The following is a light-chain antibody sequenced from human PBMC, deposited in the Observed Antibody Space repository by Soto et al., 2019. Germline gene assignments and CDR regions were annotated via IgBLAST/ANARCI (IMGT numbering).Light chain of an antibody. CDR3: QQRSNWPLWT. V-gene: IGKV3-11*01. CDR1: QSVSSY. J-gene: IGKJ1*01. Sequence: EIVLTQSPATLSLSPGERATLSCRASQSVSSYLAWYQQKPGQAPRLLIYDASNRATGIPARFSGSGSGTGFPLTIGWLGPGSFSVYYCQQRSNWPLWTFGQGTKVEIK. CDR2: DAS.